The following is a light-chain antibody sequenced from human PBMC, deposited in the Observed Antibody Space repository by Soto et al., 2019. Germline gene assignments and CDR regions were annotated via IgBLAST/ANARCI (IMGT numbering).Light chain of an antibody. CDR1: QSVSSN. V-gene: IGKV3-15*01. CDR2: GAS. CDR3: QQYNNWPPGT. Sequence: EIVMTQSPATLSVSPGERATLSCRASQSVSSNLAWYQQKPGQAPRLLIYGASTRVTGIPAMFSGSGSGTEFTLTISSLQSEDFAVYYCQQYNNWPPGTFGQGTKLEIK. J-gene: IGKJ2*02.